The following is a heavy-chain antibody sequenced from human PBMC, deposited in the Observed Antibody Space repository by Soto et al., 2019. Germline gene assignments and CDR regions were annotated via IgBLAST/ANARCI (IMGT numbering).Heavy chain of an antibody. CDR1: GGSFSGYY. Sequence: QVQLQQWGAGLLKPSETLSLTCAVYGGSFSGYYWSWIRQPPGKGLEWIGEINHSGSTNYNPSLKSRVTISVDTSKNQFSLKLRSVTAADTAVYYCARGWGCSGGSCYSAEVNWFDPWGQGTLVTVSS. V-gene: IGHV4-34*01. D-gene: IGHD2-15*01. CDR2: INHSGST. J-gene: IGHJ5*02. CDR3: ARGWGCSGGSCYSAEVNWFDP.